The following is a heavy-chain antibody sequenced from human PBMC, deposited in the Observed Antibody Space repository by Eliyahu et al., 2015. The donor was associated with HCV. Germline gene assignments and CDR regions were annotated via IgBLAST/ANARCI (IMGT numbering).Heavy chain of an antibody. Sequence: QVQLVQSGAEVKKPGASVKVSCKVSGYTLTEFPIHWVRQAPGKGLEWMGGFDPEDGETIYAQKFQGRVIMTEDTSTDTAYLELSSLRSEDTAVYYCTTVLGWSLSEYYFDYWGQGTLVTVSS. CDR1: GYTLTEFP. D-gene: IGHD3-3*01. V-gene: IGHV1-24*01. CDR3: TTVLGWSLSEYYFDY. J-gene: IGHJ4*02. CDR2: FDPEDGET.